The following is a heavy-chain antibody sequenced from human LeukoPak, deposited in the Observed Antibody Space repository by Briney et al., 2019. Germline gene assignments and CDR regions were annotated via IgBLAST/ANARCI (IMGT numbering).Heavy chain of an antibody. CDR3: ARENPSGYYNRPIDY. D-gene: IGHD3-22*01. V-gene: IGHV4-39*07. J-gene: IGHJ4*02. CDR1: GDSVSSSSYY. CDR2: ISSDGNT. Sequence: SETLSLTCTVSGDSVSSSSYYWDWIRQPPGKGLEWIGSISSDGNTHYNTSLKSRVTMSVDTSKNQFSLKLSSVTAADTAIYYCARENPSGYYNRPIDYWGQGTLVTVSS.